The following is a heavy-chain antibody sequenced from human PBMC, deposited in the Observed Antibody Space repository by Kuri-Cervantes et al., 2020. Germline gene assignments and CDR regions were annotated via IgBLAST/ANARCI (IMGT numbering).Heavy chain of an antibody. CDR1: GGSFSGYY. CDR3: ARHRFSNYGSFDY. J-gene: IGHJ4*02. Sequence: SETLSLTCAVYGGSFSGYYWSWIRQPPGKGLEWIGEINHLGSTNYNPSLKSRVTISVDTSKNQFSLKLNSVTAADTAVYYCARHRFSNYGSFDYWGQGTLVTVSS. D-gene: IGHD4-17*01. V-gene: IGHV4-34*01. CDR2: INHLGST.